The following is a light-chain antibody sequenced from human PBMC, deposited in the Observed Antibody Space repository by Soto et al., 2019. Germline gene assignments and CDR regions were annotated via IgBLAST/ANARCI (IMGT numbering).Light chain of an antibody. V-gene: IGLV1-51*02. Sequence: QSVLTQPPSVSAAPGQSVTISCSGSSSNIGNNYVSWYQQLPGTAPKLLMYENNKRPSRIPDRFSGSKSGTSATLGITGLQTGDEADYYCGTWDTGLSVVVFGGGTQLTVL. J-gene: IGLJ2*01. CDR2: ENN. CDR3: GTWDTGLSVVV. CDR1: SSNIGNNY.